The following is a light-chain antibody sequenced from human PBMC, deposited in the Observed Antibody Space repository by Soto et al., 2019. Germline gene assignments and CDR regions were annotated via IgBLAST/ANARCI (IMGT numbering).Light chain of an antibody. Sequence: QSVLTQSPSVSGAPGQSVSISCTGTSSNIGAGFDVHWYQQLPATAPKLLIYGNNNRPSGVPDRFSGSKSGTSASLAITGLQADDEADYYCQSYDTNRNGGSVFGTGTKVTVL. CDR3: QSYDTNRNGGSV. CDR1: SSNIGAGFD. CDR2: GNN. V-gene: IGLV1-40*01. J-gene: IGLJ1*01.